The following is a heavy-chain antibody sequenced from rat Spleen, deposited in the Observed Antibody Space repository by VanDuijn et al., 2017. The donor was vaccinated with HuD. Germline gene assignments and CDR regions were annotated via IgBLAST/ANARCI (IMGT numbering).Heavy chain of an antibody. J-gene: IGHJ2*01. CDR2: ISYEGSST. D-gene: IGHD5-1*01. CDR1: GFTFSDYY. V-gene: IGHV5-22*01. CDR3: TRENWVFDY. Sequence: EVQLVESGGGLVQPGRSMKLSCAASGFTFSDYYMAWVRQAQKKGLEWVASISYEGSSTYYGDSVKGRFTISRDNAKSTLYLQMNSLRSEDTATYYCTRENWVFDYWGQGVMVTVSS.